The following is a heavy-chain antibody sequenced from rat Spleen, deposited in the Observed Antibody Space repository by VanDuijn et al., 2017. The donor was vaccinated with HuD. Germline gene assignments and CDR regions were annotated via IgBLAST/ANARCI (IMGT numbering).Heavy chain of an antibody. Sequence: EVQLVESGGGLVQPGRSLKLSCAASGFSFSDYYMAWVRQAPKKGLEWVGTISYEGISTYYRDSVKGRFTISRENAKNTLYLQMNSLRSEDTATYYCTRGGNYDYDHWGQGVMVTVSS. CDR2: ISYEGIST. D-gene: IGHD1-10*01. J-gene: IGHJ2*01. CDR1: GFSFSDYY. V-gene: IGHV5-22*01. CDR3: TRGGNYDYDH.